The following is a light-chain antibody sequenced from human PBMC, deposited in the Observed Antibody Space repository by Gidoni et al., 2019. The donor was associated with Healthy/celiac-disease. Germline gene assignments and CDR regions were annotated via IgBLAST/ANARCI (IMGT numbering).Light chain of an antibody. CDR1: QSVSSSY. V-gene: IGKV3-20*01. CDR2: GAS. CDR3: QQYGSSNRA. Sequence: IVFPPSPVTLPLSPGERSTLSCRASQSVSSSYLAWYQQKPGQAPRLLIYGASSRAPGIPERFSGSGSGTDFTLTISRLEPEDFAVYYCQQYGSSNRAFGQGTKVEIK. J-gene: IGKJ1*01.